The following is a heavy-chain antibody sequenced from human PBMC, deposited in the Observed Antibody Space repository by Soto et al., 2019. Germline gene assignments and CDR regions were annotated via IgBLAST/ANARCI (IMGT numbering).Heavy chain of an antibody. J-gene: IGHJ4*02. CDR2: FSLSGTT. V-gene: IGHV4-4*07. CDR3: ARGMTPPGVPAWYYFDS. CDR1: GASITGSFF. D-gene: IGHD2-8*01. Sequence: QVQLRESGPGLMKPSETLSLTCTVSGASITGSFFWSWIRQPAGKGLEWIGRFSLSGTTNYNPSLRSRVTMSADVSKNQFSLRLTSVTAADTALYYCARGMTPPGVPAWYYFDSWGQGTLVTVSS.